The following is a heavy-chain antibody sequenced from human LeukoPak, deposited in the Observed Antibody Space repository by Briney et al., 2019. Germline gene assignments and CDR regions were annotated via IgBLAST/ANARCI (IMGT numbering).Heavy chain of an antibody. CDR1: GFTFSSYA. Sequence: PGGSLRLSCAASGFTFSSYAMHWVRQAPGKGLEYVSAISSNGGSIYYANSVKGRFTISRDNSKNTLYLQMGSLRAEDMAVYYCARTDRRDVFDIWGQGTMVTVSS. CDR2: ISSNGGSI. V-gene: IGHV3-64*01. J-gene: IGHJ3*02. CDR3: ARTDRRDVFDI.